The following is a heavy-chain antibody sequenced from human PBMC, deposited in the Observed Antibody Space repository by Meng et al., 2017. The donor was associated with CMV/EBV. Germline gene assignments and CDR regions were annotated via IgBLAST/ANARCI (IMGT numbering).Heavy chain of an antibody. CDR1: GFSLSTSGVG. Sequence: ITLKESGPTRVKPTQPLTLTCPFSGFSLSTSGVGVGWIRQPPGKALEWLALIYWDDDKRYSPSLKSRLTITKDTSKNQVVLTMTNMDPVDTATYYCARIAAAGRFDYWGQGTLVTVSS. D-gene: IGHD6-13*01. CDR2: IYWDDDK. V-gene: IGHV2-5*02. J-gene: IGHJ4*02. CDR3: ARIAAAGRFDY.